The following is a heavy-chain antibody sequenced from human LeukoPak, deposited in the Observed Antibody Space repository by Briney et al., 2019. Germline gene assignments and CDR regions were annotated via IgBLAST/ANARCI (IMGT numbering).Heavy chain of an antibody. Sequence: GGSLRLSCVGSGFTSIAYALTWARQAPGRGLEWVSGISGGGVTTYYADSVKGRFTISRDNSKNTLYLQMNSLRADDTAIYYCARNLQLGGHSYYYYGMDVWGQGTTVTVSS. D-gene: IGHD3-16*01. J-gene: IGHJ6*02. CDR2: ISGGGVTT. V-gene: IGHV3-23*01. CDR1: GFTSIAYA. CDR3: ARNLQLGGHSYYYYGMDV.